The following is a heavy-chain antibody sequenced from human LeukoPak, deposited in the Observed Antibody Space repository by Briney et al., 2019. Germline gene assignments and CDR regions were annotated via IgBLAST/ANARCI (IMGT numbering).Heavy chain of an antibody. CDR3: ARHRSGGSQDDAFDI. V-gene: IGHV3-7*01. Sequence: GGSLRLSCAASGFTFNKHWMSWVRQAPGKGLEWVANINEDGNEKRYVDSLKGRFTISRDNSKNSLYLQMNSLRAEDTAVYYCARHRSGGSQDDAFDIWGQGTLVTVSS. J-gene: IGHJ3*02. CDR1: GFTFNKHW. D-gene: IGHD2-15*01. CDR2: INEDGNEK.